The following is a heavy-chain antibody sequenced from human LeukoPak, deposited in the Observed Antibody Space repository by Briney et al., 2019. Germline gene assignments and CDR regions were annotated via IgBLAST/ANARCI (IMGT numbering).Heavy chain of an antibody. V-gene: IGHV4-34*01. CDR1: GVSISSYY. CDR2: ISHSGST. J-gene: IGHJ4*02. Sequence: SETLSLTCTVSGVSISSYYWSWIRQPPGKGLEWSGEISHSGSTNYSPSLKSRVTISVDTSKTQFSLKLSSVTAADTAVYYCAVDTTGHSYWGQGTLVTVSS. D-gene: IGHD1-1*01. CDR3: AVDTTGHSY.